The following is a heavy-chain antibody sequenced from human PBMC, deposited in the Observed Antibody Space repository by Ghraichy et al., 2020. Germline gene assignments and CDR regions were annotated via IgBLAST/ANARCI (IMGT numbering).Heavy chain of an antibody. J-gene: IGHJ4*02. CDR3: ARYYCTNGVCYSLEGYFIDY. D-gene: IGHD2-8*01. CDR1: GFTFSSYW. Sequence: GGSLRLSCAASGFTFSSYWMSWVRQAPGKGLEWVANIKQDGSEKYYVDSVKGRFTISRDNAKNSLYLQMNSLRAEDTAVYYCARYYCTNGVCYSLEGYFIDYWGQGTLVTVSS. V-gene: IGHV3-7*03. CDR2: IKQDGSEK.